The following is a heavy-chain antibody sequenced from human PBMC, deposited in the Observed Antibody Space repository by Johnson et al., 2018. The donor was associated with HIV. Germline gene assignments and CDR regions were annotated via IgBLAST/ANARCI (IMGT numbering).Heavy chain of an antibody. V-gene: IGHV3-7*01. J-gene: IGHJ3*02. CDR1: GFIFDDYG. D-gene: IGHD2-21*02. CDR2: IKQDGSEK. CDR3: ASTCGGDCSRGDAFDI. Sequence: MLLVESGGGVVRPGGSLRLSCAVSGFIFDDYGISWVRQAPGKGLEWVANIKQDGSEKYYVDSVKGRFTISRDNAKNSLYLQMNSLGAEDTAVYYCASTCGGDCSRGDAFDIWGQGTMVTVSS.